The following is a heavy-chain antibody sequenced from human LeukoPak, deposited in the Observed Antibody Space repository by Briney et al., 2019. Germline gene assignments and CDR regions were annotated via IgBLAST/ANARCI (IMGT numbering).Heavy chain of an antibody. J-gene: IGHJ6*02. CDR2: ISSSSSYI. CDR3: ARDAGGYGMDV. Sequence: AGSLRLSCAASGFTFSSYSMNWVRQAPGKGLEWVSSISSSSSYIYYADSVKGRFTISRDNAKNSLYLQMNSLRAEDTAVYYCARDAGGYGMDVWGQGTTVTVSS. V-gene: IGHV3-21*01. CDR1: GFTFSSYS. D-gene: IGHD3-16*01.